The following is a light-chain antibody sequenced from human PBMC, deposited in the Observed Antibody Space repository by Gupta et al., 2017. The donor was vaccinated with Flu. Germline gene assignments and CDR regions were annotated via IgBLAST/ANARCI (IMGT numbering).Light chain of an antibody. CDR2: SNN. CDR1: SCNIGSNT. J-gene: IGLJ3*02. Sequence: QSVMTQPRSASGHPGPRDTISCVERSCNIGSNTVNWSQQHPATAPELLIYSNNKRPSGVPDRFSGSKSGNSASLAISGPQSEDDADYYCAAWDDSVNGHLVFGGGTKLTVL. V-gene: IGLV1-44*01. CDR3: AAWDDSVNGHLV.